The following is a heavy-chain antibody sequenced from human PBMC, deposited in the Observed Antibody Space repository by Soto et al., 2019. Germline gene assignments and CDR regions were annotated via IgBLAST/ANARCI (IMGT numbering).Heavy chain of an antibody. Sequence: GGSLRLSCAASGFTFSSYSMNWVRQAPGKGLEWVSSISSSSSYIYYADSVKGRFTISRDNAKNSLYLQMNSLRAEDTAVYYCARDGGRVPAAADRYYYYYGMDVWGQGTTVTVS. CDR1: GFTFSSYS. J-gene: IGHJ6*02. CDR3: ARDGGRVPAAADRYYYYYGMDV. D-gene: IGHD2-2*01. CDR2: ISSSSSYI. V-gene: IGHV3-21*01.